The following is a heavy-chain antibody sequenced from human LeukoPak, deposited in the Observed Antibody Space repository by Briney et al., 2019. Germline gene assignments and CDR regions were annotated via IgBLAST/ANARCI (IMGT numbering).Heavy chain of an antibody. Sequence: PSQTLSLTCAVSGGSISSGGYSWSWIRQPPGKGLEWIGYIYYSGSTYYNPSLKSRVTISVDTSKNQFSLKLSSVTAADTAVYYCASQGTRDYYYYYMDVWGKGTTVTVSS. CDR3: ASQGTRDYYYYYMDV. CDR1: GGSISSGGYS. CDR2: IYYSGST. J-gene: IGHJ6*03. V-gene: IGHV4-30-4*07.